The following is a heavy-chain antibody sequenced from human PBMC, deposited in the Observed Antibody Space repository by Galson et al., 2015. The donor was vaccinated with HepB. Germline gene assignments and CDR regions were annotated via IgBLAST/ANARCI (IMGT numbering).Heavy chain of an antibody. J-gene: IGHJ6*02. Sequence: ETLSLTCAVYGASFTDDYWNWIRQPPGRGPEWIGEINHGGIPKYNPSLKSRVTISIDTSKKQFSLTLNSVTAADTAVYYCPYFFGSGSFFMDVWGQGTAVTVSS. CDR2: INHGGIP. D-gene: IGHD3-10*01. V-gene: IGHV4-34*01. CDR3: PYFFGSGSFFMDV. CDR1: GASFTDDY.